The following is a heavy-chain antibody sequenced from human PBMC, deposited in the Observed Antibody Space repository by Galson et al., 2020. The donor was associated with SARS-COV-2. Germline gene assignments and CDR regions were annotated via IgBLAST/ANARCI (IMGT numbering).Heavy chain of an antibody. D-gene: IGHD3-10*01. CDR3: AKGEVRWFKEALGS. CDR1: GFTFSTYA. J-gene: IGHJ4*02. CDR2: ISYDGSDS. Sequence: DQLGESLKISCAASGFTFSTYAMHWVRQAPGKGLEWVALISYDGSDSYYTDSVKGRFTISRDNSKDTLYLQLNSLRLEDTAMYFCAKGEVRWFKEALGSWGRGARVNVS. V-gene: IGHV3-30*04.